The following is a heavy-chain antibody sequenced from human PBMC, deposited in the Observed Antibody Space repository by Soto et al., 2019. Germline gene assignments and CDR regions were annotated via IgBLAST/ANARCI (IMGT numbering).Heavy chain of an antibody. D-gene: IGHD2-15*01. CDR3: ARVVAYYFDY. Sequence: QVQLVESGGGVVQXGXXLRLSCAASGFTFSSYAMHWVRQAPGKGLEWVAVISYDGSNKYYADSVKGRFTISRDNSKNTLYLQMNSLRAEDTAVYYCARVVAYYFDYWGQGTLVTVSS. V-gene: IGHV3-30-3*01. CDR1: GFTFSSYA. CDR2: ISYDGSNK. J-gene: IGHJ4*02.